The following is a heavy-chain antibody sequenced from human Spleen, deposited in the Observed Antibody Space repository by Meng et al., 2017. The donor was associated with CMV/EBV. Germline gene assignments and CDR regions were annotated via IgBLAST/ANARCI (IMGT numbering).Heavy chain of an antibody. CDR2: ISSSSSYI. V-gene: IGHV3-21*01. Sequence: LSLTCAASGFTFSSYSMNWVRQAPGKGLEWVSSISSSSSYIYYADSVKGRFTISRDNAKNSLYLQMNSLRVEDTAVYYCVPHDFPMDVWGQGTTVTVSS. CDR1: GFTFSSYS. D-gene: IGHD3-3*01. CDR3: VPHDFPMDV. J-gene: IGHJ6*02.